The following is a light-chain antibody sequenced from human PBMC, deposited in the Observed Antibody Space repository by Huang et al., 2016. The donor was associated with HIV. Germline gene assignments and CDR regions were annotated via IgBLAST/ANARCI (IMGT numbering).Light chain of an antibody. CDR1: QSVGSTY. CDR3: HHYGSSPPYT. Sequence: DIVLTQSPGTLSLSPGKRATLSCRTSQSVGSTYLAWYQQKRRQAPRLLIYATSSRATGSPDRLISGRSWTDFSLTISSLEADDFAVYYCHHYGSSPPYTFGQGTKVEIK. J-gene: IGKJ2*01. V-gene: IGKV3-20*01. CDR2: ATS.